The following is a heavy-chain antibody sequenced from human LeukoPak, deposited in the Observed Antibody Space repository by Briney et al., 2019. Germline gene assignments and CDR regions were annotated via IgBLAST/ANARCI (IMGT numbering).Heavy chain of an antibody. CDR2: ISAYNGNT. J-gene: IGHJ4*02. Sequence: ASVKVSCKASGYTFTSYGISWVRQAPGQGLEWMGWISAYNGNTNYAQKLQGRVTMTTDTSTSTAYMELRSLRSDDTAVYYCAVEAKGDCSSTSCYVDYWGQGTLVTVSS. V-gene: IGHV1-18*01. CDR3: AVEAKGDCSSTSCYVDY. D-gene: IGHD2-2*01. CDR1: GYTFTSYG.